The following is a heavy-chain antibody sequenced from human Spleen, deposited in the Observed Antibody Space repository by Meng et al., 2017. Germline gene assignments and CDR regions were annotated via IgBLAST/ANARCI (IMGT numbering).Heavy chain of an antibody. Sequence: QGQAQQWGAGLVKPSETLSLTCVVSGGSFSDYYWSWIRQPPGKGLEWIGEIIHSGSTSYNLSLKSRVTISVDKSKNQFSLLVSSVTAADTATYYCARFDISTAGRGDYWGQGTLVTVSS. V-gene: IGHV4-34*12. CDR1: GGSFSDYY. J-gene: IGHJ4*02. D-gene: IGHD3-10*01. CDR2: IIHSGST. CDR3: ARFDISTAGRGDY.